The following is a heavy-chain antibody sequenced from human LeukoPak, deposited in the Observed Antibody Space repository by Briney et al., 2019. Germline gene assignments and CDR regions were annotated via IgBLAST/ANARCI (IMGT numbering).Heavy chain of an antibody. V-gene: IGHV3-23*01. CDR3: AKGYCSSTSCKESFFDY. D-gene: IGHD2-2*01. J-gene: IGHJ4*02. Sequence: GGSLRPSCAASGFTFSSYAMNWVRQAPGKGLEWVSAISGSGGSTYYFVKGRFTISRDNSKNTLYLQMNSLRAEDTAVYYCAKGYCSSTSCKESFFDYWGQGTLVTVSS. CDR2: ISGSGGST. CDR1: GFTFSSYA.